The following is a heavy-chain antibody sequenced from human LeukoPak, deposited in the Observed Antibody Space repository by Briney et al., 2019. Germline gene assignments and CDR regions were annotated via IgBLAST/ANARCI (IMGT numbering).Heavy chain of an antibody. D-gene: IGHD3-9*01. Sequence: ASVKVSCKASGGAFSSYAISWVRQAPGQGLEWMGGIIPIFGTANYAQKFQGRVTITADESTSTAYMELRSLRSDDTAVYYCARDNYILTGLIDYWGQGTLVTVSS. CDR2: IIPIFGTA. V-gene: IGHV1-69*13. J-gene: IGHJ4*02. CDR3: ARDNYILTGLIDY. CDR1: GGAFSSYA.